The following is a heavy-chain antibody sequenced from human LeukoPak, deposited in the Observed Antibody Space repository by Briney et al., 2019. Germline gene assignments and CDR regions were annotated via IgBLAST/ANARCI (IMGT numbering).Heavy chain of an antibody. CDR3: AAATTGTTFFDY. Sequence: ASVKVPCKASGYTFSGYYMFWVRQAPGQGLEWMGWINSDSGATNYAQKFQGRVTMTRDTSISTAYMELSSLRSDDTGVYYCAAATTGTTFFDYWGQGTLVTVSS. CDR2: INSDSGAT. J-gene: IGHJ4*02. V-gene: IGHV1-2*02. D-gene: IGHD1-1*01. CDR1: GYTFSGYY.